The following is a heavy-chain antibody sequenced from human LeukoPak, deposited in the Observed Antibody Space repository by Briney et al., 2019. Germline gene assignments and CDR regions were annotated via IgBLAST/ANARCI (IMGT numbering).Heavy chain of an antibody. Sequence: PSETLSLTCTVSGGSISSYYWSWIRQPPGKGLEWIGYIYYSGSTNYNPSLKSRVTISVDTSKNQFSLKLSSVTAADTAVYHCARRGVYCSSTSCYPYFDYWGQGTLVTVSS. J-gene: IGHJ4*02. CDR2: IYYSGST. D-gene: IGHD2-2*01. CDR3: ARRGVYCSSTSCYPYFDY. V-gene: IGHV4-59*08. CDR1: GGSISSYY.